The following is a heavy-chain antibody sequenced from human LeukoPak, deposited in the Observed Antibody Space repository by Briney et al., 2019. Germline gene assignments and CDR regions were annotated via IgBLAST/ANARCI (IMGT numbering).Heavy chain of an antibody. Sequence: SETLSLTCAVYGGSFSGYYRSWIRQPPGKGLEWIGEINHSGSTNYNPSLKSRVTISVDTSKNQFSLKLSSVTAADTAVYYCARGSTVASLQRSGWTSKKGYYFDYWGQGTLVTVSS. J-gene: IGHJ4*02. CDR1: GGSFSGYY. D-gene: IGHD6-19*01. V-gene: IGHV4-34*01. CDR3: ARGSTVASLQRSGWTSKKGYYFDY. CDR2: INHSGST.